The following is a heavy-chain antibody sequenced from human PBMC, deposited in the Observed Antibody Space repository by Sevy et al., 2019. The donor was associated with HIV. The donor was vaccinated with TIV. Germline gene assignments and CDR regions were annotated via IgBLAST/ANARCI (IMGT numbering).Heavy chain of an antibody. CDR3: AKRYVRFDWGEDAFDI. D-gene: IGHD3-9*01. J-gene: IGHJ3*02. Sequence: GGSLRLSCAASGFTFSSYAMSWVRQAPGKGLEWVSAISGSGGSTYYADSVKGRFTISRDNSKNTLYLQMNSLRAEDTAVYYCAKRYVRFDWGEDAFDIWGQGTMVTVSS. CDR2: ISGSGGST. CDR1: GFTFSSYA. V-gene: IGHV3-23*01.